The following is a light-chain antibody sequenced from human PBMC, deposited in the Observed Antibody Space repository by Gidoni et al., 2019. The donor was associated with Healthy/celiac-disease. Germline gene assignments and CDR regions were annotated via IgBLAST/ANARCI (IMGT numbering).Light chain of an antibody. CDR1: QSVSSSY. Sequence: EIVLMQSPGTLSLSPGERATLSCRASQSVSSSYLAWYQPKPGQAPRLLIYGASSRATGIPDRFSGSGSGTDFTLTISRLEPEDFAVYYCQQYGSSPYTFGQGTKLEIK. V-gene: IGKV3-20*01. CDR3: QQYGSSPYT. J-gene: IGKJ2*01. CDR2: GAS.